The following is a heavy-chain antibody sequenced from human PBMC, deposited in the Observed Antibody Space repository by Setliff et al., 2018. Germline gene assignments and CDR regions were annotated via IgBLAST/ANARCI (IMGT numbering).Heavy chain of an antibody. CDR1: GITFSGYW. D-gene: IGHD3-10*01. V-gene: IGHV3-7*01. J-gene: IGHJ4*02. CDR2: INQDGSEI. CDR3: ASGDQADY. Sequence: PVGSLRLSCAVSGITFSGYWMCWVRQAPGKGLEWVANINQDGSEIHYLDSVKGRFAISRDNAKNSLYLQMSSLRVEDTGVYYCASGDQADYWSRGTLVTVPQ.